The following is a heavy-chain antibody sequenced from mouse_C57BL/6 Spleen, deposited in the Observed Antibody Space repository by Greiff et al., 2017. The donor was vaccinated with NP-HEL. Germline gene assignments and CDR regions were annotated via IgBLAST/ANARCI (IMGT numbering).Heavy chain of an antibody. CDR3: ARIDDYDGGDY. V-gene: IGHV1-55*01. Sequence: QVQLQQPGAELVKPGASVKMSCKASGYTFTSYWITWVKQRPGHGLEWIGDIYPGSGSTNYNEKFKSKATLTVDTSSSTAYMQLSSLTSEDSAVYYCARIDDYDGGDYWGQGTTLTVSS. CDR2: IYPGSGST. CDR1: GYTFTSYW. J-gene: IGHJ2*01. D-gene: IGHD2-4*01.